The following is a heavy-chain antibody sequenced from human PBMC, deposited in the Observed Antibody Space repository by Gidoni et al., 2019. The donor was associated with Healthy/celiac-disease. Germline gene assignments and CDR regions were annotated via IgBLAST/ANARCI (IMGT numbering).Heavy chain of an antibody. CDR1: GGSISSYY. Sequence: QVQLQESGPGLVKPSETLSLTCTVSGGSISSYYWSWIRQPAGKGLEWIGRVYTSGSTNYNPSLKSRVTMAVDTSKNQFSLKLSSVTAADTAVYYCARDPGRLSGYSYVPSYFDYWGQGTLVTVSS. V-gene: IGHV4-4*07. D-gene: IGHD5-18*01. J-gene: IGHJ4*02. CDR2: VYTSGST. CDR3: ARDPGRLSGYSYVPSYFDY.